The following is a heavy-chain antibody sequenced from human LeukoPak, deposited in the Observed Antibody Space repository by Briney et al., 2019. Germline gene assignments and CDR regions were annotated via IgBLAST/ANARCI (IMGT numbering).Heavy chain of an antibody. CDR1: GYTFTSYD. V-gene: IGHV1-8*01. D-gene: IGHD4/OR15-4a*01. CDR3: ARASYGGNLSPSAVYYYYYYMDV. Sequence: ASVKVSCKASGYTFTSYDINWVRQATGQGLEWMGWMNPNSGNTGYAQKFQGRVTMTRNTSISTAYMELSSLRSEDTAVYYCARASYGGNLSPSAVYYYYYYMDVWGKGTTVTVSS. CDR2: MNPNSGNT. J-gene: IGHJ6*03.